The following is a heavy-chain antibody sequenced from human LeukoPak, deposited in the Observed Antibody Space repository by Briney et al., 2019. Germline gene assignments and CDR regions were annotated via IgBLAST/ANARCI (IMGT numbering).Heavy chain of an antibody. J-gene: IGHJ6*02. Sequence: PGGSLRLSCAASGFTFSSYAMHWVRQAPGKGLEWVAVISYDGSNKYYADSVKGRFTIPRDNSKNTLYLQMNSLRAEDTAVYYCARDLSKSRRYCSGGSCYSGEGYYYYYGMDVWGQGTTVTVSS. CDR3: ARDLSKSRRYCSGGSCYSGEGYYYYYGMDV. CDR2: ISYDGSNK. V-gene: IGHV3-30*04. D-gene: IGHD2-15*01. CDR1: GFTFSSYA.